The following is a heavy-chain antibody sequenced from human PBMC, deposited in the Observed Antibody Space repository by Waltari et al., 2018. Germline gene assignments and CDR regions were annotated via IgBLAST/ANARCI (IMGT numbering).Heavy chain of an antibody. CDR2: ISYDGNNK. D-gene: IGHD3-10*01. Sequence: QVQLVESGGGVVQPGRSLELSCAASGFTFRTYALHWVRQAPGKGLEWVAFISYDGNNKYYADSVKGRFTISRDYSKNRLYLQMNSLRPEDTAVYYGVKEENYYVGSGSYYPLEYWGQGTLVTVSS. CDR1: GFTFRTYA. CDR3: VKEENYYVGSGSYYPLEY. V-gene: IGHV3-30-3*01. J-gene: IGHJ4*02.